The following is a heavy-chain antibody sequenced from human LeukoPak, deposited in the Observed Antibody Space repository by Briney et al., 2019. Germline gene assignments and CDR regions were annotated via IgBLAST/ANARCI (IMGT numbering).Heavy chain of an antibody. D-gene: IGHD4-23*01. J-gene: IGHJ4*02. Sequence: GGSLRLSCAASGFTFSQYAMSWVRQAPGKGLEWVSAIGGSDDRTDYADSVKGRFTISRDISKNTLYLQMNSLRAEDTAVYFCAKDLFRWAFDYWGQGTLVTVSS. CDR1: GFTFSQYA. V-gene: IGHV3-23*01. CDR2: IGGSDDRT. CDR3: AKDLFRWAFDY.